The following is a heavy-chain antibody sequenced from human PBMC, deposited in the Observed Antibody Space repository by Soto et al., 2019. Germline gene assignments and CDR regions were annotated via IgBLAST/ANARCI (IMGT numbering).Heavy chain of an antibody. CDR1: GFTFSSYS. CDR2: ISSSSSTI. CDR3: ARDPGGTRDY. J-gene: IGHJ4*02. Sequence: GGSLRLSCAASGFTFSSYSMNWVRQAPGKGLEWVSYISSSSSTIYSADSVKGRFTISRDNAKNSLYLQMNSLRAEDTAVYYCARDPGGTRDYWGQGTLVTVSS. V-gene: IGHV3-48*01. D-gene: IGHD2-15*01.